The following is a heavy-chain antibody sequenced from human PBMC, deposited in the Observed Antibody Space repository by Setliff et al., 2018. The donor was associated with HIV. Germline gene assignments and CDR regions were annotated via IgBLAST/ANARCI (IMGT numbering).Heavy chain of an antibody. D-gene: IGHD3-9*01. CDR1: GGSISSRSYY. Sequence: NPSETLSLTCTVSGGSISSRSYYWGWIRQPPGKGLEWIGSIYYSGSTYYNPSLKSRVTISVDTSKNQFSLKLSSVTAADTAVYYCARDPGVLRYFDWLLSHFAYWGQGTLGTVPQ. CDR3: ARDPGVLRYFDWLLSHFAY. J-gene: IGHJ4*02. CDR2: IYYSGST. V-gene: IGHV4-39*07.